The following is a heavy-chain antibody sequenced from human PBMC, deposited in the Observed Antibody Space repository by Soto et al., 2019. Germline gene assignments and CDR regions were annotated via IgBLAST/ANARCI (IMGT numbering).Heavy chain of an antibody. V-gene: IGHV4-34*01. CDR2: INHSGST. Sequence: TSETLSLTCAVYGGSFSGYYWSLIRQPPGKVLEWIGEINHSGSTNYNPSLKSRVTISVDTSKNQFSLKLSSVTAADTAVYYCASGCSSTSCYDYWGQGTLVTVSS. CDR1: GGSFSGYY. J-gene: IGHJ4*02. D-gene: IGHD2-2*01. CDR3: ASGCSSTSCYDY.